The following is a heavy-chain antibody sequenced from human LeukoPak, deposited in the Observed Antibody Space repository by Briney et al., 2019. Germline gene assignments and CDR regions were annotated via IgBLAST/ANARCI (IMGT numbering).Heavy chain of an antibody. Sequence: SEALSLTCTVSGGSISSGSYYWSWIRQPAGKGLEWIGRIYTSGSTNYNPSLKSRVTISVDTSKNQFSLKLSSVTAADTAVYYCARDSRSGWGNWFDPWGQGTLVTVSS. CDR1: GGSISSGSYY. J-gene: IGHJ5*02. CDR3: ARDSRSGWGNWFDP. CDR2: IYTSGST. D-gene: IGHD6-19*01. V-gene: IGHV4-61*02.